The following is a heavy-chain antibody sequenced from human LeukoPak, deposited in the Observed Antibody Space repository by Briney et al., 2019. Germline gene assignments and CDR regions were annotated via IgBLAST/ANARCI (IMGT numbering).Heavy chain of an antibody. J-gene: IGHJ3*02. V-gene: IGHV4-59*08. CDR1: GGSISSYY. D-gene: IGHD6-19*01. CDR3: ARRVAVAGLDAFDI. Sequence: SETLSLTCTVSGGSISSYYWSWIRQPPGKGLEWIGYIYYSGSTNYNPSLKSRVNISVDTSKNQFSLKLSSVTAADTAVYYCARRVAVAGLDAFDIWGQGTMVTVSS. CDR2: IYYSGST.